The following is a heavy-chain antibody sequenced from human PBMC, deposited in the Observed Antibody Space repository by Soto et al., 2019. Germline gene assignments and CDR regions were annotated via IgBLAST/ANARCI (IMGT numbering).Heavy chain of an antibody. CDR1: GRSLSSVNYY. CDR2: FYNSGNT. CDR3: ASTKQWLAFDY. J-gene: IGHJ4*02. D-gene: IGHD6-19*01. V-gene: IGHV4-61*01. Sequence: LETLCLTCPVSGRSLSSVNYYWTWIRQPPGKGLEWIGCFYNSGNTNYNPSLKSRVTISVDTSNNQFSLRVNSVTAADTAVYYCASTKQWLAFDYWGQGALVTVSS.